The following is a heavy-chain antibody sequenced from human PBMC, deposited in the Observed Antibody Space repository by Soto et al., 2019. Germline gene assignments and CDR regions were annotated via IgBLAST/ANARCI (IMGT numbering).Heavy chain of an antibody. D-gene: IGHD3-22*01. CDR2: IIPIFGTA. V-gene: IGHV1-69*12. CDR1: GGTFSSYA. J-gene: IGHJ4*02. Sequence: QVQLVQSGAEVKKPGSSVKVSCKASGGTFSSYAISWVRQAPGQGLEWMGGIIPIFGTANYAQKFQGRVPITAAESTSTAYRELSSLRSEDTAVYYCARASGLGYYAYYFDYWGQGTLVTVSS. CDR3: ARASGLGYYAYYFDY.